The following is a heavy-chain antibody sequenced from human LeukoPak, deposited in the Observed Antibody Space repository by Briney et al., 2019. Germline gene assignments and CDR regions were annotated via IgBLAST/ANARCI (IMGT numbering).Heavy chain of an antibody. V-gene: IGHV4-59*12. CDR2: IYYSGST. CDR1: GGPISSYY. D-gene: IGHD3-22*01. J-gene: IGHJ4*02. Sequence: SETLSLTCTVSGGPISSYYWSWLRQPPGKGLEWIGYIYYSGSTNYNPSLKSRVTISVDTSKNQISLKLSSVTAADTAVYYCARGFVKHYYDSSGYRDYWGQGTLVTVSS. CDR3: ARGFVKHYYDSSGYRDY.